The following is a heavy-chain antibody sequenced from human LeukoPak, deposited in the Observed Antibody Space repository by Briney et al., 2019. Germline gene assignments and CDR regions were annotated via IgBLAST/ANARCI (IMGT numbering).Heavy chain of an antibody. V-gene: IGHV3-23*01. J-gene: IGHJ4*02. CDR2: ISGSGGST. Sequence: PGRSLRLSCAASGFTFSSYAMHWVRQAPGKGLEWVSAISGSGGSTYYADSVKGRFTISRDNSKNTLYLQMNSLRAEDTAVYYCAKLSTMIVVVIKGFDYWGQGTLVTVSS. CDR3: AKLSTMIVVVIKGFDY. D-gene: IGHD3-22*01. CDR1: GFTFSSYA.